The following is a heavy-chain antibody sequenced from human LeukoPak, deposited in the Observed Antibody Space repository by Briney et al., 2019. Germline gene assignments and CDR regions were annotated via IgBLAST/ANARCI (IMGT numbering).Heavy chain of an antibody. Sequence: RASVKVSCKASGYTFTSYDINWVRQATGQGLEWMGWMNPNSGSTGYAQKFQGRVTMTRNTSISTAYMELSSLRSEDTAVYYCARGLARRWELLGHWGQGTLVTVSS. V-gene: IGHV1-8*01. J-gene: IGHJ4*02. D-gene: IGHD1-26*01. CDR1: GYTFTSYD. CDR3: ARGLARRWELLGH. CDR2: MNPNSGST.